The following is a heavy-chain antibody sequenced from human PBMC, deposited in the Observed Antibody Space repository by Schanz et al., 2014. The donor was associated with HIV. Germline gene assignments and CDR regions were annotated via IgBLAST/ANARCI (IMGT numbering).Heavy chain of an antibody. CDR2: IYHSGST. Sequence: QVQLQESGPGLVKPSQTLSLTCTVSGASIGSGSFYWSWIRQHPGKGLEWIGEIYHSGSTNYNPSLKSRVTISVDTSKNQFSLKLNSVTAADTAVYYCARVGYYYGWGSSFPVAYWSQGTLVSVSS. CDR3: ARVGYYYGWGSSFPVAY. V-gene: IGHV4-31*03. J-gene: IGHJ4*02. D-gene: IGHD3-10*01. CDR1: GASIGSGSFY.